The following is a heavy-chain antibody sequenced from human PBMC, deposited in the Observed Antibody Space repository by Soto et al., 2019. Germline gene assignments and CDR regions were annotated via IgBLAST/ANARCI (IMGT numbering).Heavy chain of an antibody. V-gene: IGHV3-48*01. CDR3: ARDRHYYGSGSYPLPWWFDP. CDR1: GFTFSSYS. CDR2: ISSSSSTI. J-gene: IGHJ5*02. Sequence: GGSLRLSCAASGFTFSSYSMNWVRQAPGKGLEWVSYISSSSSTIYYADSVKGRFTISRDNAKNSLYLQMNSLRAEDTAVYYCARDRHYYGSGSYPLPWWFDPWGQGTLVTVSS. D-gene: IGHD3-10*01.